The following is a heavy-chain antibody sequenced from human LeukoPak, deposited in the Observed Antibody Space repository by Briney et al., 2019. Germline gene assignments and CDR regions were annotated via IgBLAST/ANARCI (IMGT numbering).Heavy chain of an antibody. CDR2: IYPSGHT. Sequence: SGTLSLTCTVSGGSISSDNWWSWVRQPPGKGLKWIGGIYPSGHTNYNPSLKSRVTILVDKSKNQFSLKLSSVTAADTAVYYCARTYCTGGQCFEAFDMWGQGTTVTVSS. J-gene: IGHJ3*02. CDR1: GGSISSDNW. CDR3: ARTYCTGGQCFEAFDM. V-gene: IGHV4-4*02. D-gene: IGHD2-8*02.